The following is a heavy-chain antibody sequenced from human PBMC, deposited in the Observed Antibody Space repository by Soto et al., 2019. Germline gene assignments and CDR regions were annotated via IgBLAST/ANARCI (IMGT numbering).Heavy chain of an antibody. V-gene: IGHV1-46*03. D-gene: IGHD2-15*01. CDR2: INPSGGST. CDR1: GYTFTSYY. CDR3: ARDRCSGGSCYSRYFQH. Sequence: ASVKVSCKASGYTFTSYYIHWVRQAPGQGLEWMGIINPSGGSTSYAQKFQGRVTMTRDTSTSTVYMEVSGLRSEDTAVYYCARDRCSGGSCYSRYFQHWGQGTLVTVSS. J-gene: IGHJ1*01.